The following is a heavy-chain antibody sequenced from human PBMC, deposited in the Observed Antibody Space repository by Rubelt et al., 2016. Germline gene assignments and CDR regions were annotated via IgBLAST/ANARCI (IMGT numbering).Heavy chain of an antibody. V-gene: IGHV5-51*01. CDR1: GYSFTSYW. D-gene: IGHD5-24*01. J-gene: IGHJ6*02. CDR3: ARGRDDVPYGMDV. Sequence: EVQLVQSGAEVKKPGESLKISCKGSGYSFTSYWIGWVRQMPGKGLEWMGIIYPGDSDTSYISSCQCQVTISADKSISTAYLQWSSLKASDTAMYYCARGRDDVPYGMDVWGQGTTVTVSS. CDR2: IYPGDSDT.